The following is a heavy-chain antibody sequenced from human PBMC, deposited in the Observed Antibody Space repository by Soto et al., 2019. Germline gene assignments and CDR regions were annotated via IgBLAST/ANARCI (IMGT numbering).Heavy chain of an antibody. CDR2: IAYDGSNA. CDR3: ARSDREDILVVVGARPGEYGIDI. V-gene: IGHV3-30-3*01. CDR1: GFTFRNHA. Sequence: GGSLRLSCAASGFTFRNHAMHWVRQAPGKGLECLAVIAYDGSNAFYRDSVKGRFTISRDNSKNTLYLHMNSLRSEDTGVYYCARSDREDILVVVGARPGEYGIDIWGQGTTVTVSS. J-gene: IGHJ6*02. D-gene: IGHD2-15*01.